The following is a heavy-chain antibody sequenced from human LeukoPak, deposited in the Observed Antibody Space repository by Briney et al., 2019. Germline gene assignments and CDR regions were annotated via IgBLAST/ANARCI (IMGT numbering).Heavy chain of an antibody. D-gene: IGHD3-10*01. J-gene: IGHJ4*02. V-gene: IGHV3-23*01. CDR1: GFRFGSYT. CDR2: ISVPGEVT. CDR3: AKHYAS. Sequence: GGSLRLSCAGSGFRFGSYTMSWVRQAPGKGLEWVAGISVPGEVTHYAESVKGRFSISRDNSKNTLFLQMSSLRSEDTAVYYCAKHYASWGQGTQVTVSA.